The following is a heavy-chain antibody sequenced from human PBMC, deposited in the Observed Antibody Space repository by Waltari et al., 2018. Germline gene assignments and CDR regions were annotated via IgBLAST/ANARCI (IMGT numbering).Heavy chain of an antibody. CDR2: IYYSGST. CDR1: GGSISSSSSY. CDR3: ARHRPNIVVVVAAIDY. V-gene: IGHV4-39*01. D-gene: IGHD2-15*01. J-gene: IGHJ4*02. Sequence: QLQLQESGPGLVQPSETLSLTCTVSGGSISSSSSYWGWIRQPPGKGLEWIGTIYYSGSTYYNPSLKSRVTISVDTSKNQFSLKLSSVTAADTAVYYCARHRPNIVVVVAAIDYWGQGTLVTVSS.